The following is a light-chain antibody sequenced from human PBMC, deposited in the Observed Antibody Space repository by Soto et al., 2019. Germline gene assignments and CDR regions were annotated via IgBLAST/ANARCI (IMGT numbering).Light chain of an antibody. V-gene: IGLV1-47*01. Sequence: QSVLTQPHSASGTPGQRVTLSCSGSSSNIGSNYVYWYQQLPGTAPKLLIYRNNQRPSGVPDRFSGSKSGTSASLAISGLRSDDEADYYCAAWDDSLSGVVFGGGTKLTDL. CDR3: AAWDDSLSGVV. CDR1: SSNIGSNY. J-gene: IGLJ2*01. CDR2: RNN.